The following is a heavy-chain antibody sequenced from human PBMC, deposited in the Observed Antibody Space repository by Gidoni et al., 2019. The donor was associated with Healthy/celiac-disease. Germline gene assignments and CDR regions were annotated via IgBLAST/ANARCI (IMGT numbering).Heavy chain of an antibody. CDR2: ISYDGSNK. CDR3: ARAYGDYGNWFDP. CDR1: GFTFSSYG. V-gene: IGHV3-30*03. Sequence: QVQLVESGGGVVQPGRSLRLSCAASGFTFSSYGMHWVRQAPGKGLEWVAVISYDGSNKYYADSVKGLFTISRDNSKNTLYLQMNSLRAEDTAVYYCARAYGDYGNWFDPWGQGTLVTVSS. D-gene: IGHD4-17*01. J-gene: IGHJ5*02.